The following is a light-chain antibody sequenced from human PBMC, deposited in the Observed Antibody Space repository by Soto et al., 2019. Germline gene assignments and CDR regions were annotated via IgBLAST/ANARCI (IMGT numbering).Light chain of an antibody. CDR2: GAS. CDR3: LQHNTYPRT. J-gene: IGKJ1*01. CDR1: QGIRND. V-gene: IGKV1-17*01. Sequence: DIQMTQSPSSLSASVGDRVTITGRASQGIRNDLAWYQQKPGKAPKRLIYGASSLQSGVPSRFSGSGSGTEFTLTISSLQPADSATYYCLQHNTYPRTFGQGTKVEIK.